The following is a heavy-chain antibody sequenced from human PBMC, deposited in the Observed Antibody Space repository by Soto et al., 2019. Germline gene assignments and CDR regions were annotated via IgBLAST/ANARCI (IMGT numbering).Heavy chain of an antibody. CDR3: ARGRIGRIRTIFGVVTPSFDY. Sequence: SETLSLTCTVSGGSISSGDYYWSWIRQPPGKGLEWIGYIYYSGSTYYNPSLKSRVTISVDTSKNQFSLKLSSVTAADTAVYYCARGRIGRIRTIFGVVTPSFDYWGQGTLVTVS. J-gene: IGHJ4*02. V-gene: IGHV4-30-4*01. D-gene: IGHD3-3*01. CDR2: IYYSGST. CDR1: GGSISSGDYY.